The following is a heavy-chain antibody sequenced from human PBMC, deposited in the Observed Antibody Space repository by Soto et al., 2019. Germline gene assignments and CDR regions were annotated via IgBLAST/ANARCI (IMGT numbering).Heavy chain of an antibody. CDR3: ARGGKYCTNGVCSVYGMDG. CDR2: ISAYNGNT. J-gene: IGHJ6*02. V-gene: IGHV1-18*01. CDR1: GYTFTSYG. D-gene: IGHD2-8*01. Sequence: QVQLVQSGAEVKKPGASVKVSCKASGYTFTSYGISWVRQAPGQGLEWMGWISAYNGNTNYAQKFQGRVTMTTDTSTSTAYMELRSLRSDDTAVYYWARGGKYCTNGVCSVYGMDGWGQGTTVTVSS.